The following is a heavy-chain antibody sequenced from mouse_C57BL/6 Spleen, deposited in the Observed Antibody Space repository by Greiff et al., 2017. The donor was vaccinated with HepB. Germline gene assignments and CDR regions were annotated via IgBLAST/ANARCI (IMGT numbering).Heavy chain of an antibody. V-gene: IGHV1-78*01. Sequence: VQLQQSDAELVKPGASVKISCKVSGYTFTDHTIHWMKQRPEQGLEWIGYIYPRDGSTKYNEKFKGKATLTADKSSSTAYMQINSLTFEDSAFYFWARNPYGSSPYYFDYWGQGTTLTVSS. CDR2: IYPRDGST. CDR1: GYTFTDHT. D-gene: IGHD1-1*01. J-gene: IGHJ2*01. CDR3: ARNPYGSSPYYFDY.